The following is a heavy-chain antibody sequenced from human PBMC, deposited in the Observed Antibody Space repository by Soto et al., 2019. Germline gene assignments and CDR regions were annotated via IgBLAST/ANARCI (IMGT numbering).Heavy chain of an antibody. J-gene: IGHJ6*02. D-gene: IGHD6-13*01. CDR3: AHSLHTYSSINYYGMDV. CDR2: IYWVDDK. Sequence: SGPTLVNPTQTLTLTCTFSGFSLSTSGVGVGWIRQPPGKALEWLALIYWVDDKRYSPSLKSRLTITKDTSKNQVVLTMTNMDPVDTATYYCAHSLHTYSSINYYGMDVWGQGTTVTVSS. CDR1: GFSLSTSGVG. V-gene: IGHV2-5*02.